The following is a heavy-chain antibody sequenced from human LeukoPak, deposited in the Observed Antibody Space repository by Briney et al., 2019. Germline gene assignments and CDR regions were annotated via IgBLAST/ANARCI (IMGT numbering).Heavy chain of an antibody. J-gene: IGHJ4*02. CDR3: AKLGCTGTICYANY. D-gene: IGHD2-2*01. CDR2: ISGSGDST. CDR1: GFTFSDYA. V-gene: IGHV3-23*01. Sequence: GGSLRLSCAASGFTFSDYAMTWVRQTPGKGLEWVSVISGSGDSTDYADSMKGRFTISRDNSKNTLYLQMNSLRAEDTALYYCAKLGCTGTICYANYWGQGTLVTVSS.